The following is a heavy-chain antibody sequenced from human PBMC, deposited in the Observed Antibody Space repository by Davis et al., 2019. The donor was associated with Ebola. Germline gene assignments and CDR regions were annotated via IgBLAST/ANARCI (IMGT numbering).Heavy chain of an antibody. Sequence: GGSLRLSCAASGFTFSSYAMSWVRQAPGKGLEWVPRISAIGGDTYYADSVKGRFTISRDNSKNTLNLQMNSLRAEDTAIYYCAKLDYNDSYFQDWGQGTLVTVSS. CDR3: AKLDYNDSYFQD. CDR1: GFTFSSYA. CDR2: ISAIGGDT. J-gene: IGHJ1*01. D-gene: IGHD4-17*01. V-gene: IGHV3-23*01.